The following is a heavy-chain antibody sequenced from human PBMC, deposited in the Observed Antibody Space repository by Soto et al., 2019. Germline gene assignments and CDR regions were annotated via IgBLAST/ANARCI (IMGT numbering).Heavy chain of an antibody. D-gene: IGHD3-16*01. CDR2: IYFSGRT. V-gene: IGHV4-61*08. CDR3: SRVPIDTYMIYWSDP. J-gene: IGHJ5*02. CDR1: GDSVCSGDYY. Sequence: SECLSLACTVSGDSVCSGDYYWTWIRQPPGKGLEWVGHIYFSGRTNYIPSLESRVTISLDTSKNQFSLKLTSVTAADTAVYYCSRVPIDTYMIYWSDPWGQGTLVTVSS.